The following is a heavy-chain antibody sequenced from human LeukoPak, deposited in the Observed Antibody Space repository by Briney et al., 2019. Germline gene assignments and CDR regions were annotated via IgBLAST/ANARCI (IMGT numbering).Heavy chain of an antibody. CDR1: GFTFTTYA. CDR2: IREDESER. J-gene: IGHJ4*02. CDR3: AREYWSRLD. V-gene: IGHV3-7*01. D-gene: IGHD2-15*01. Sequence: GGSLRLSCVASGFTFTTYAMDWVRQAPGKGLEWVANIREDESERNYVDSVRGRFTISRDNAWNSLYLQMDSLRPEGTAVYYCAREYWSRLDWGRGTLVTASS.